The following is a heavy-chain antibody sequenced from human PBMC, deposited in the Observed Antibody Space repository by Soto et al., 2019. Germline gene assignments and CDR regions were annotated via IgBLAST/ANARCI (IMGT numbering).Heavy chain of an antibody. V-gene: IGHV3-9*01. CDR1: GFTFDDYA. CDR3: AQDQYSGYDYGAFDI. D-gene: IGHD5-12*01. CDR2: ISWNSGSI. Sequence: EVQLVESGGGLVQPGRSLRLSCAASGFTFDDYAMHWVRQAPGKGLEWVSGISWNSGSIGYADSVKGRFTISRDNAKNSLYLQMNSLRAADTALYYCAQDQYSGYDYGAFDIWGKGTMVTVSS. J-gene: IGHJ3*02.